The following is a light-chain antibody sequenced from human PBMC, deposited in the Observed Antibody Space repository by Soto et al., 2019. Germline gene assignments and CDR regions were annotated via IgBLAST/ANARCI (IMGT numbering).Light chain of an antibody. V-gene: IGLV1-47*01. CDR1: SSNIGSNY. CDR2: RNN. CDR3: AAWDVSLSGYV. Sequence: QSVLTQPPSASGTPGQRVTISCSGSSSNIGSNYVYWYQQLPGTAPKLLIYRNNQRPSGVPDRFSRSKSGTSASLAISGLRSEDEADYYCAAWDVSLSGYVFGTGTKVTVL. J-gene: IGLJ1*01.